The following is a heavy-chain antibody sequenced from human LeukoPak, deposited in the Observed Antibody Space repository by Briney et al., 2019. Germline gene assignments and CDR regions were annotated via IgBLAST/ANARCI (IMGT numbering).Heavy chain of an antibody. V-gene: IGHV3-23*01. CDR3: AKIRAARPGY. CDR2: ISDSGATI. D-gene: IGHD6-6*01. J-gene: IGHJ4*02. Sequence: GGSLGLSCAASGFTFSRYGMNWVRQAPGKGLEWVPGISDSGATIYYADSVKGRFTISRDNSKNMLYLQMHSLRPEDTAIYYCAKIRAARPGYWGQGTLVTVSS. CDR1: GFTFSRYG.